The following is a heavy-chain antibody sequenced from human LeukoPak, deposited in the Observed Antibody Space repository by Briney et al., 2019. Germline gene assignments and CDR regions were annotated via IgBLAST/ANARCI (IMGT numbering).Heavy chain of an antibody. V-gene: IGHV4-34*01. Sequence: SETLSLTCAVYGGSFSGYYWRWIPQPPGKELEWIGEINHSGSTNYNPSLKSRVTISVDTSKNQFSLKLSSVTAADTAVYYSARGTLVVVVAATAYYYYYMDVWGKRTTVTVSS. CDR1: GGSFSGYY. J-gene: IGHJ6*03. CDR2: INHSGST. CDR3: ARGTLVVVVAATAYYYYYMDV. D-gene: IGHD2-15*01.